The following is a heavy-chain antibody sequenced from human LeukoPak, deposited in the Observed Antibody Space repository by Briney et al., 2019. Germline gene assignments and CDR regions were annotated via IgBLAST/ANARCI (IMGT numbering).Heavy chain of an antibody. CDR2: ISGSGTTT. Sequence: GGSLRLSCAASGFTFSSYAMSWVRQAPGKGLEWVSSISGSGTTTYFADSVKGRFTISRDNSKNTLYLQINSMRAEDTAVYYCAKDFSGYAYDYWGQGTLVTVSS. D-gene: IGHD3-22*01. V-gene: IGHV3-23*01. CDR3: AKDFSGYAYDY. J-gene: IGHJ4*02. CDR1: GFTFSSYA.